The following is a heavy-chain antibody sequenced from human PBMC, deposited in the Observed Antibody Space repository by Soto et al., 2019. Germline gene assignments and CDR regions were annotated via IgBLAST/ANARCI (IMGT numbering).Heavy chain of an antibody. CDR3: ANDTGLMGYNYSYGMDV. V-gene: IGHV3-43D*04. CDR2: ISWDGGNT. CDR1: GFTFDDYA. Sequence: PGGSLRLSCAASGFTFDDYAMHWVRQAPGKGLEWVSLISWDGGNTYYADSVKGRFTISRDNSKNSLYLQMNSLRAEETALYYFANDTGLMGYNYSYGMDVWGQGTTVTVSS. J-gene: IGHJ6*02.